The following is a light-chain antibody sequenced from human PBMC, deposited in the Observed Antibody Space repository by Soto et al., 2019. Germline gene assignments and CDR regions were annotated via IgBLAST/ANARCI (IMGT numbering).Light chain of an antibody. J-gene: IGLJ1*01. CDR3: SSYTSSTTFV. CDR1: SKDIGGYNY. Sequence: SALAEPTSVSGSPGRSVTMSCTGTSKDIGGYNYVSWYQQHPGKAPRLLISDVTNRPSGVSNRFSGSKSANTASLTISGLQAEDEAEYYCSSYTSSTTFVFGPGTKVTVL. CDR2: DVT. V-gene: IGLV2-14*03.